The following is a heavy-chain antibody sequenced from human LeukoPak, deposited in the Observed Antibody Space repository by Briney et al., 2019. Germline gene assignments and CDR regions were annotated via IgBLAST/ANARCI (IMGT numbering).Heavy chain of an antibody. CDR1: GFSFSEYD. Sequence: PGGSLILSCVGSGFSFSEYDMSWVRQAPGKGLEWVSYIHTSGRATYYADRVKGRFTISRDNAKNSLYLQMSSLRDEDTAVYYCARDFIDRSADYWGQGTLVTVAS. V-gene: IGHV3-48*02. D-gene: IGHD3-22*01. CDR2: IHTSGRAT. CDR3: ARDFIDRSADY. J-gene: IGHJ4*02.